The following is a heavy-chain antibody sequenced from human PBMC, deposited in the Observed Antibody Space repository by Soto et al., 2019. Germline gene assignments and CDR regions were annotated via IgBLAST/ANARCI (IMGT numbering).Heavy chain of an antibody. CDR3: ARKIYCTSGVCYTWRESYFDY. J-gene: IGHJ4*02. CDR2: IIPIFGTA. V-gene: IGHV1-69*06. CDR1: GGTFSSYA. D-gene: IGHD2-8*01. Sequence: QVQLVQSGAEVKKPGSSVKVSCKASGGTFSSYAISWVRQAPGQGLEWMGGIIPIFGTANYAQKFQGRVTITADKSTSTAYMELSSLRSEDTAVYYCARKIYCTSGVCYTWRESYFDYWGQGTLVTVSS.